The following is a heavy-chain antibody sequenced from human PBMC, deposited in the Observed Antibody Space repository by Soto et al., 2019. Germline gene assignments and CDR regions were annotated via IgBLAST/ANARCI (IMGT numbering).Heavy chain of an antibody. CDR3: ATDLGGGRIP. D-gene: IGHD6-25*01. V-gene: IGHV1-2*02. Sequence: QVQLVQSGAEVQKPGASVKVSCKASGYTFSNAHMHWVRQAPGQGLEWMGWINPHSGATNYAHKFRGRVTMTRDTSIATAYMALTGLRFDDTAVYYCATDLGGGRIPWGQGTRVTVSS. J-gene: IGHJ5*02. CDR2: INPHSGAT. CDR1: GYTFSNAH.